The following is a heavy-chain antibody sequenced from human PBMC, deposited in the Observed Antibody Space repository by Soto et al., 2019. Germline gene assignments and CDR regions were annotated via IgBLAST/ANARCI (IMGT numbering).Heavy chain of an antibody. CDR1: GGSISSYY. CDR2: IYYSGST. J-gene: IGHJ6*02. V-gene: IGHV4-59*13. Sequence: PSETLSLTCTVSGGSISSYYWSWIWQPPGKGLEWIGYIYYSGSTNYNPSLKSRVTISVDTSKNQFSLKLSSVTAADTAVYYCARLLGDYYYYGMDVWGQGTTVTVSS. D-gene: IGHD3-16*01. CDR3: ARLLGDYYYYGMDV.